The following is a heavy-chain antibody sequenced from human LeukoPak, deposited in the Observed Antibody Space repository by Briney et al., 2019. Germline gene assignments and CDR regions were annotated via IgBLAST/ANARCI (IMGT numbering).Heavy chain of an antibody. J-gene: IGHJ4*02. CDR1: LDSPTSNL. CDR2: IHKSGNT. V-gene: IGHV4-4*02. D-gene: IGHD1-26*01. CDR3: AREIVGAPTPGAY. Sequence: PSETLSLTCAVSLDSPTSNLWSWVRQPPGKGLEWIGEIHKSGNTNYNPSLKSRVTISMDRSKNQIALDLASVTAADTAVYYCAREIVGAPTPGAYWGQGTLVTVSS.